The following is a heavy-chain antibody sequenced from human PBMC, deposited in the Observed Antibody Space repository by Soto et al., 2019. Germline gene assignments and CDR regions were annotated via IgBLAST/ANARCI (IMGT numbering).Heavy chain of an antibody. J-gene: IGHJ5*02. CDR1: GYTFTGYY. D-gene: IGHD2-2*01. CDR2: INPNSGGT. CDR3: ARDLGYCSSTSCLVNWFDP. Sequence: GASLKGYCKASGYTFTGYYMHWVRQAPGQGLEWMGWINPNSGGTNYAQKFQGRVTMTRDTSISTAYMELSRLRSDDTAVYYCARDLGYCSSTSCLVNWFDPWGQGTLVTVSS. V-gene: IGHV1-2*02.